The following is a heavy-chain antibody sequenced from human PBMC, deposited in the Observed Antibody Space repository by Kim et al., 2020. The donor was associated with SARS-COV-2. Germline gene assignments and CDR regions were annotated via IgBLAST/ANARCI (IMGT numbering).Heavy chain of an antibody. CDR2: IWYDGSNK. CDR3: ARVKGSSSRKYGMDV. CDR1: GFTFSSYG. V-gene: IGHV3-33*01. Sequence: GGSLRLSCAASGFTFSSYGMHWVRQAPGKGLEWVAVIWYDGSNKYYADSVKGRFTISRDNSKNTLYLQMNSLRAEDTAVYYCARVKGSSSRKYGMDVWGQGTTVTVSS. J-gene: IGHJ6*02. D-gene: IGHD6-6*01.